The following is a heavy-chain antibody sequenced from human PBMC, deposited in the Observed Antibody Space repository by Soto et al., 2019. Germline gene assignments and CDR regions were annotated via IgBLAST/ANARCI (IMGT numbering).Heavy chain of an antibody. Sequence: QVQLVQSGAEVKKPGASVKVSCKASGYTFTSYDINWVRQATGQGLEWMGWMNPNSGNTGYAQKFQGRVTMTRNTSISTAYMGLSSLRSEDTAVYYCARGSYYYDSSGYYYIDYWGQGTLVTVSS. CDR2: MNPNSGNT. J-gene: IGHJ4*02. CDR3: ARGSYYYDSSGYYYIDY. V-gene: IGHV1-8*01. CDR1: GYTFTSYD. D-gene: IGHD3-22*01.